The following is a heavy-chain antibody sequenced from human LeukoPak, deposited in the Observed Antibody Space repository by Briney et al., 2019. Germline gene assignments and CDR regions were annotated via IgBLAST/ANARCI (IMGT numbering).Heavy chain of an antibody. D-gene: IGHD4-17*01. CDR2: INRSGST. CDR3: ARSWADYGFDY. V-gene: IGHV4-34*01. CDR1: GGSFSGYY. J-gene: IGHJ4*02. Sequence: SETLSLTCAVYGGSFSGYYWSWIRQPPGKGLEWIGEINRSGSTNYNPSLKSRVTISVDTSKNQFSLKLSSVTAADTAVYYCARSWADYGFDYWGQGTLVTVSS.